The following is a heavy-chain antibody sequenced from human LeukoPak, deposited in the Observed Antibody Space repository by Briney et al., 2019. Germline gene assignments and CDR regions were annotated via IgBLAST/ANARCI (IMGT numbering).Heavy chain of an antibody. D-gene: IGHD3-10*02. J-gene: IGHJ4*02. V-gene: IGHV4-30-4*01. CDR1: GGSISSGDYY. CDR2: IYYSGST. Sequence: PSQTLSLTCTVSGGSISSGDYYWRWLRQPPGTGLEWIGYIYYSGSTYYNPSLKSRVTISVDTSKNQFSLKLSSVTAADTAVYYCARGDYYGRNFDYWGQGTLVTVSS. CDR3: ARGDYYGRNFDY.